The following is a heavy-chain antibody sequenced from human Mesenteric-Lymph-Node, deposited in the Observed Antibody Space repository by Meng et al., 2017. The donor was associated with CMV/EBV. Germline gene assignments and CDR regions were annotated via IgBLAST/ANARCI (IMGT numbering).Heavy chain of an antibody. D-gene: IGHD2-2*01. CDR1: GFTFSSYW. CDR3: ARGGSTFDY. J-gene: IGHJ4*02. Sequence: GESLKISCAASGFTFSSYWMTWVRQAPGKGLEWVANIKQDGSEIYYVDSVKGRFTISRDNAKNSLYLQMNSLRVEDTAVYYCARGGSTFDYWGQGTLVTVSS. CDR2: IKQDGSEI. V-gene: IGHV3-7*04.